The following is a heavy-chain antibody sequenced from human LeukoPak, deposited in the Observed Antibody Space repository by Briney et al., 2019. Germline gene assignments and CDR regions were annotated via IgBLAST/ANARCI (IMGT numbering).Heavy chain of an antibody. V-gene: IGHV3-7*01. CDR1: GFTFTNFW. CDR2: INQDGSEK. J-gene: IGHJ4*02. CDR3: ARRFCSHTNYYSLEKFDY. D-gene: IGHD4/OR15-4a*01. Sequence: GGSLRLSCAASGFTFTNFWMSWVRQVPGKGLEWVANINQDGSEKYYVESVSGRFTISRDSATKSLYLQRDNLRAEDTALYYCARRFCSHTNYYSLEKFDYWGPGTLVTVST.